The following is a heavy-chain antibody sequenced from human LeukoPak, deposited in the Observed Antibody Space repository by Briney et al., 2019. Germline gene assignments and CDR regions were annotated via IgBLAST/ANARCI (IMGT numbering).Heavy chain of an antibody. CDR2: INHSGST. V-gene: IGHV4-34*01. J-gene: IGHJ4*02. CDR3: ARGSSGWYS. Sequence: SETLSLTCAVYGGSFSGYYWSWIRQPPGKGLEWIGEINHSGSTNYNPSLKSRVTISVDTSKNQFFLKLSSVTAADTAVYYCARGSSGWYSWGQGTLVTVSS. D-gene: IGHD6-19*01. CDR1: GGSFSGYY.